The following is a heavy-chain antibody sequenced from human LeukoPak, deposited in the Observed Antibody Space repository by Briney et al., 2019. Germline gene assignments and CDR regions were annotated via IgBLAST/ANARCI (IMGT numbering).Heavy chain of an antibody. J-gene: IGHJ4*02. CDR3: ARNDLGTIAAGPFNY. D-gene: IGHD5-24*01. Sequence: AKVSRMASLHTLTNYGITWVRQAPGKGLECMGRISGYKGSTKYVQNLQGGVTIPLETSTNTAYMKLRSLISDDTAIYSCARNDLGTIAAGPFNYWGQGTLVAVSS. CDR1: LHTLTNYG. CDR2: ISGYKGST. V-gene: IGHV1-18*01.